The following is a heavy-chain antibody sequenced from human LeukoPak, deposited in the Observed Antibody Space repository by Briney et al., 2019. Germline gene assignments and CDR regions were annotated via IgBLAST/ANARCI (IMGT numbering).Heavy chain of an antibody. CDR2: INSDGSST. Sequence: GGSLRLSCAASGFTFSSYWMHWVRHAPGKGLVWVSRINSDGSSTSYADSVKGRFTISRDNAKNTLYLQMNSLRAEDTAVYYCAREHIAVAPFDIWGQGTMVTVSS. CDR1: GFTFSSYW. J-gene: IGHJ3*02. D-gene: IGHD6-19*01. CDR3: AREHIAVAPFDI. V-gene: IGHV3-74*01.